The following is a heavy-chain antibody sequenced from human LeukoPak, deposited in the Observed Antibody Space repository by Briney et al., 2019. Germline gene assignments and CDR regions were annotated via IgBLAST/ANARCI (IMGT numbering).Heavy chain of an antibody. D-gene: IGHD6-13*01. CDR3: ARDRIAAAGMDY. V-gene: IGHV4-34*01. Sequence: SETLSLTCAVYGGSFRCYYWSWIRQPPGKGPEGIGEINHRGSTNYNPSLKSRVTISVDTSKNQFSLKLSSVTAADPAVYYCARDRIAAAGMDYWGQGTLVTVSS. J-gene: IGHJ4*02. CDR2: INHRGST. CDR1: GGSFRCYY.